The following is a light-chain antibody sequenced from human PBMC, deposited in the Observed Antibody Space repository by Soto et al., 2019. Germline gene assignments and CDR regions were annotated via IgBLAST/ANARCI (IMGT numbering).Light chain of an antibody. CDR3: QSYDGSNWV. CDR2: EDN. V-gene: IGLV6-57*04. J-gene: IGLJ3*02. Sequence: NFMLTQPHSVSESPGKTVTISCTRSRGSIASDYVQWYQQRPGSAPTTVIYEDNQRPSGVPDRFSGSIDSSSNSASLTISGLKTEDEADYYCQSYDGSNWVFGGGTQLTVL. CDR1: RGSIASDY.